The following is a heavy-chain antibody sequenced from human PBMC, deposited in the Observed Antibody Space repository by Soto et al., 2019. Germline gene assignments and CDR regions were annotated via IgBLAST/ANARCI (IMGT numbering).Heavy chain of an antibody. D-gene: IGHD6-13*01. V-gene: IGHV4-59*08. Sequence: SETLSLTCTVSGGSISSYYWTWIRQPPGKGLEWIGYMYYSGSTNYNPSLKSRVTISVDPSKNQFSLKLTYVTAADTAMYYCARPKTIGAAAGKGWFDPWGQGTLVTVSS. CDR1: GGSISSYY. CDR2: MYYSGST. CDR3: ARPKTIGAAAGKGWFDP. J-gene: IGHJ5*02.